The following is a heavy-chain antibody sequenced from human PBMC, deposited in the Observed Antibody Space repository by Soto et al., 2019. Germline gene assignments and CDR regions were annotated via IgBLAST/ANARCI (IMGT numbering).Heavy chain of an antibody. Sequence: QVQLVESGGGVVQPGRSLRLSCAASGFTFSSYAMHWVRQAPGKGLEWVAVISYDGRNKYYADSVKGRFNISRDNSKNTLYLQMNKLSAEDRAVYYCARGAGHSGCDFDYWVQGTLVTISS. D-gene: IGHD5-12*01. J-gene: IGHJ4*02. CDR3: ARGAGHSGCDFDY. V-gene: IGHV3-30*04. CDR1: GFTFSSYA. CDR2: ISYDGRNK.